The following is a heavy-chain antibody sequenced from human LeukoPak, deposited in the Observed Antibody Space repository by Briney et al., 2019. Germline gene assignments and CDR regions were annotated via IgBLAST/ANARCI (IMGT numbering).Heavy chain of an antibody. CDR1: GGSISSYY. Sequence: SETLSLTCTVSGGSISSYYWSWIRQPPWKGLEWIGYIYYSGSTNYNPSLKSRVTISVDTSKNQFSLKLSSVTAADTAVYYCARAIYYYDSSGDVGNYFDYWGQGTLVTVSS. D-gene: IGHD3-22*01. V-gene: IGHV4-59*01. CDR2: IYYSGST. CDR3: ARAIYYYDSSGDVGNYFDY. J-gene: IGHJ4*02.